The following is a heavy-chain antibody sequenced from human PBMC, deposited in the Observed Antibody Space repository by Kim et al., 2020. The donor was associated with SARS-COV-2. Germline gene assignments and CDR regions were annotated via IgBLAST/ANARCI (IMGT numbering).Heavy chain of an antibody. Sequence: GGSLRLSCAASGFTFSSYNMYWVRQAPGKGLEWISYISSTGTTMYTDSVKGRFTISRDNAKSSLVLQMHSLRDEDTAVYYCAGGIPTRAYFDYWGQGTLVTVSS. CDR1: GFTFSSYN. D-gene: IGHD3-16*01. V-gene: IGHV3-48*02. CDR2: ISSTGTT. CDR3: AGGIPTRAYFDY. J-gene: IGHJ4*02.